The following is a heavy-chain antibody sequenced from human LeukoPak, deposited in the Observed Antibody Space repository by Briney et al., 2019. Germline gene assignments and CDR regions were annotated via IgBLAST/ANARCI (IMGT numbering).Heavy chain of an antibody. J-gene: IGHJ6*02. CDR2: ISSTSAYI. CDR1: GFALKSYS. V-gene: IGHV3-21*04. D-gene: IGHD6-19*01. CDR3: AKDKGQWLSSMDV. Sequence: PGGSLRLSCAGSGFALKSYSLTWVRQAPGKGLEWVSSISSTSAYIHYADSVKGRFTISRDNAKNSLYLQMNSLRAEDTALYYCAKDKGQWLSSMDVWGQGTTVTVSS.